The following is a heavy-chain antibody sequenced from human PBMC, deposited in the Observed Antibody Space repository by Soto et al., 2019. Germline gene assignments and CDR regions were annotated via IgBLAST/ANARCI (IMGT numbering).Heavy chain of an antibody. CDR1: GYTLTELS. CDR2: FDPEDGET. CDR3: ATDQVDYDFWSGYSY. J-gene: IGHJ4*02. Sequence: ASVKVSCKVSGYTLTELSMHWVRQAPGKGLEWMGGFDPEDGETIYAQKFQGRVTMTEDTSTDTAYMELGSLRSEDTAVYYCATDQVDYDFWSGYSYWGQGTLVTVSS. D-gene: IGHD3-3*01. V-gene: IGHV1-24*01.